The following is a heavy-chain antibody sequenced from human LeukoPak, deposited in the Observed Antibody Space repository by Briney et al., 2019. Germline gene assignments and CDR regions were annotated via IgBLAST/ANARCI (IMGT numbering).Heavy chain of an antibody. D-gene: IGHD3-10*01. CDR2: IKRKSDGGTP. V-gene: IGHV3-15*01. J-gene: IGHJ4*02. CDR3: ATDQGFIYYFDY. Sequence: GGSLRLSCAASGFAFTTYWMSWVRQAPGKGLEWVGRIKRKSDGGTPDYAAPVEGRFTISRDDSKNMLYLQMSSLKTEDTAVYYCATDQGFIYYFDYWGQGTLVTVSS. CDR1: GFAFTTYW.